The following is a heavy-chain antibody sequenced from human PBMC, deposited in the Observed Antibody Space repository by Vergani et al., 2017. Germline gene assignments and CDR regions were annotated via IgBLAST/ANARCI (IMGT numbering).Heavy chain of an antibody. CDR3: ARGGDLGYCSSNSCLGGWFDP. CDR2: IDSDGSST. CDR1: GFTFSSYW. Sequence: EVQLVESGGGLVQPGGSLRLSCAASGFTFSSYWMHWVRHAPGKGLVWVSRIDSDGSSTNYADSVKGRLTISRDNAKNTLLLQMNSLRAEDTAVYYCARGGDLGYCSSNSCLGGWFDPWGQGTRVTVSS. V-gene: IGHV3-74*01. J-gene: IGHJ5*02. D-gene: IGHD2-2*01.